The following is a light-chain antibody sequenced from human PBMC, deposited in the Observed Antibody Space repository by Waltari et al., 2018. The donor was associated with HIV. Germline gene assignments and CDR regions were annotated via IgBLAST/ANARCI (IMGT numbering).Light chain of an antibody. J-gene: IGKJ4*01. CDR2: GAT. CDR3: QTYNGPPFA. V-gene: IGKV1-27*01. CDR1: QRVRQD. Sequence: DIQMIQSPHSSSASVGDRVTITGRASQRVRQDVAWYHRRPGEPPKVVIYGATILQAGVEPRFSASGSGTDFSLTISSLRAEDLGIYYCQTYNGPPFAFGGGTKV.